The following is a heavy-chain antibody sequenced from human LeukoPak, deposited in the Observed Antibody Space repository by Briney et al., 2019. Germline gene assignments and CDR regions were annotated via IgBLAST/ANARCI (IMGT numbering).Heavy chain of an antibody. Sequence: ASETLSLTCTVSGYSISSGYYWGWIRQPPGKGLEWIGSIYHSGSTYYNPSLKSRVTISVDTSKKQFSLKLSSVTAADTAVYYCARLQYYDSSGPIDYWGQGTLVTVSS. J-gene: IGHJ4*02. D-gene: IGHD3-22*01. CDR2: IYHSGST. CDR3: ARLQYYDSSGPIDY. V-gene: IGHV4-38-2*02. CDR1: GYSISSGYY.